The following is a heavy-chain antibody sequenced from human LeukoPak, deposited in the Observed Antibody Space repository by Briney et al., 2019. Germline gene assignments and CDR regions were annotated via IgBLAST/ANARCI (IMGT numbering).Heavy chain of an antibody. CDR1: GDSVSNSLYY. CDR2: IYYNGGT. V-gene: IGHV4-61*01. D-gene: IGHD5-18*01. Sequence: SETLSLTCTVSGDSVSNSLYYWSWIRQPPGTGLEWIGYIYYNGGTNYNPSLKSRVTISIDTSTNQFSLRLNSMTAADTAVYYCARVLRAASWRSYDYWGQGSLVTVSS. J-gene: IGHJ4*02. CDR3: ARVLRAASWRSYDY.